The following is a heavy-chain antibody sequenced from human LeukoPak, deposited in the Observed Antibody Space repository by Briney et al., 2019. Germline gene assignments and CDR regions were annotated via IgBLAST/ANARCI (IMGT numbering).Heavy chain of an antibody. Sequence: GGSLRLSCAASGFTFSSYWMQWVRQAPGKGLVWVSRINSDGSSTDYADSVKGRFNISRDNAKNTLYLQMNSLTAEDTAVYYCASRPRGTYFFDHWGQGTLVTVSS. V-gene: IGHV3-74*01. J-gene: IGHJ4*02. CDR1: GFTFSSYW. CDR2: INSDGSST. D-gene: IGHD3-16*01. CDR3: ASRPRGTYFFDH.